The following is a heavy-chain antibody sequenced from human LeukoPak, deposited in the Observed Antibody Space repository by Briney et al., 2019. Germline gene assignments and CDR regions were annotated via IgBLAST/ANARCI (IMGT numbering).Heavy chain of an antibody. CDR2: ITGSADDT. CDR3: ARSSGALIYDY. V-gene: IGHV3-23*01. CDR1: GFTFSNYV. J-gene: IGHJ4*02. D-gene: IGHD1-26*01. Sequence: PGGSLRLSCATSGFTFSNYVMSWVRQAPGEGLEWVSAITGSADDTYYADSVKGRFTISRDNSKNTLYLQMNGLRAEDTAVYYCARSSGALIYDYWGQGTLVTVSS.